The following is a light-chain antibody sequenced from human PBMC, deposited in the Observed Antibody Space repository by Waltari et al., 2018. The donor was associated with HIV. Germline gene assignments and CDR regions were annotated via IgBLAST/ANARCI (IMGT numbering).Light chain of an antibody. CDR2: GSS. CDR3: QLYGSPAGYT. CDR1: QSVSSNS. Sequence: EIVLTQSPGTLSLSPGERATLSCRASQSVSSNSLAWYQQKPGQAPRLLIFGSSSRATGIPDRFSGSGSGTDFTLTISRLEPEDFAVYYCQLYGSPAGYTFGQGTKLEIK. J-gene: IGKJ2*01. V-gene: IGKV3-20*01.